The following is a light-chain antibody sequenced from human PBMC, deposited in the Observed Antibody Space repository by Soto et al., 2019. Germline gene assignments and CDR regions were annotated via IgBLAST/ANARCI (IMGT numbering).Light chain of an antibody. CDR2: GAS. Sequence: ELVLTQSPAALSVSPGGRATLSCRASQDVMYDLAWYQQKPGQAPRLLVYGASTRATDAPPRFRGSGSGREFSLTIMSLQSEDFATYYCQQYRSWPRTFGQGPRVEIK. J-gene: IGKJ1*01. V-gene: IGKV3-15*01. CDR3: QQYRSWPRT. CDR1: QDVMYD.